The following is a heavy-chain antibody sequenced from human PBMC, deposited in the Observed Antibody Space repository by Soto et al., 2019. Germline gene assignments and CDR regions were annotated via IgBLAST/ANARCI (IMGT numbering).Heavy chain of an antibody. Sequence: TPVKVACKASCYTFTHYGINWVGQAPWQGLERMGWISAYNADTNYAQTLPGSVTKNPDTSTSTAYMEHRRLRFTDTALYDCARTPTIFTTTPGYNWFDPWGQGTLVTVSS. V-gene: IGHV1-18*01. J-gene: IGHJ5*02. D-gene: IGHD1-26*01. CDR2: ISAYNADT. CDR3: ARTPTIFTTTPGYNWFDP. CDR1: CYTFTHYG.